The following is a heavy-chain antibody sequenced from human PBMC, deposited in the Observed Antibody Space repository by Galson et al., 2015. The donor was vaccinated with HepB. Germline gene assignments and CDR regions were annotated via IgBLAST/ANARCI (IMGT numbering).Heavy chain of an antibody. J-gene: IGHJ5*02. D-gene: IGHD3-3*01. CDR1: GFTFSSYA. CDR3: ARGGDRYDFWSGSNWFDP. CDR2: ISYDGSNK. Sequence: SLRLSCAASGFTFSSYAMYWVRQAPGKGLEWVAVISYDGSNKYYADSVKGRFTISRDNSKNTLYLQMNSLRAEDTAVYYCARGGDRYDFWSGSNWFDPWGQGTLVTVSS. V-gene: IGHV3-30-3*01.